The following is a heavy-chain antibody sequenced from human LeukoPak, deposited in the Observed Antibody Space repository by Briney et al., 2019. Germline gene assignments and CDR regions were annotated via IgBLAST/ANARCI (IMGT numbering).Heavy chain of an antibody. CDR1: GGSISSYY. CDR2: IYYSGST. D-gene: IGHD6-13*01. J-gene: IGHJ4*02. V-gene: IGHV4-59*01. Sequence: SETLSLTCTVSGGSISSYYWSWIRQPPGKGLEWNGYIYYSGSTKYNPSLKSRVTISVDTSKNQFSLKLSSVTAADTAVYYCARGASSSGYSSSWLSYFDYWGQGTLVTVSS. CDR3: ARGASSSGYSSSWLSYFDY.